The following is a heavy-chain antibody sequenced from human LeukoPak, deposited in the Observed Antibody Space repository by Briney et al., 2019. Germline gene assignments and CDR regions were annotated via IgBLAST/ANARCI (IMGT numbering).Heavy chain of an antibody. Sequence: GGSLRLSCAASGFTFSSYSMNRVRQAPGKGLEWVSSISSSSSYIYYADSVKGRFTISRDNSKNTLFLQFNSLRADDTAVYYCAKGRGTTVTAAANYWGQGTLVTVSS. CDR1: GFTFSSYS. D-gene: IGHD4-17*01. V-gene: IGHV3-21*04. CDR2: ISSSSSYI. J-gene: IGHJ4*02. CDR3: AKGRGTTVTAAANY.